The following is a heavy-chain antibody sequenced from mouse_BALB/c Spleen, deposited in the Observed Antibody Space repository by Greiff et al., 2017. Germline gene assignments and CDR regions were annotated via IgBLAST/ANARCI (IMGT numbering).Heavy chain of an antibody. Sequence: EVMLVESGGGLVKPGGSLKLSCAASGFTFSDYYMYWVRQTPEKRLEWVATISDGGSYTYYPDSVKGRFTISRDNAKNNLYLQMSSLKSEDTAMYYCARAEDYDDLDYWGQGTTLTVSS. CDR2: ISDGGSYT. V-gene: IGHV5-4*02. J-gene: IGHJ2*01. CDR3: ARAEDYDDLDY. CDR1: GFTFSDYY. D-gene: IGHD2-3*01.